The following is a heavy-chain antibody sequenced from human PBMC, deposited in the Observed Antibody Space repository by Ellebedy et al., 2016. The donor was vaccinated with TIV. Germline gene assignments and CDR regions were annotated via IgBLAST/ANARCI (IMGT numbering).Heavy chain of an antibody. J-gene: IGHJ4*02. CDR2: IYYSGST. V-gene: IGHV4-39*07. CDR1: GDSISSSSFF. Sequence: MPSETLSLTCTVSGDSISSSSFFWGWIRQPPGKGLEWIGSIYYSGSTYYSPFRKSRVTISVDTSKNQFSLNLSSVTAADTAVYYCARVLRGGRYGDYFDYWGQGTLVTVSS. CDR3: ARVLRGGRYGDYFDY. D-gene: IGHD3-3*01.